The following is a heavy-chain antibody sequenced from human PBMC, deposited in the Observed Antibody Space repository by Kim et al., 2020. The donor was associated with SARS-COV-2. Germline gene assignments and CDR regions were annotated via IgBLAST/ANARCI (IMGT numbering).Heavy chain of an antibody. CDR3: ARYRDGYFDF. CDR1: GDSVSSDSAL. CDR2: TYYRSKSSN. J-gene: IGHJ4*02. V-gene: IGHV6-1*01. Sequence: SQTLSLTCAISGDSVSSDSALWNWLRQSPSRGFEWLGRTYYRSKSSNDYAVSVKSRITINPDTSKNQFSLQVNSVTPGDTAVYYCARYRDGYFDFWGQGTLVTVSS. D-gene: IGHD4-4*01.